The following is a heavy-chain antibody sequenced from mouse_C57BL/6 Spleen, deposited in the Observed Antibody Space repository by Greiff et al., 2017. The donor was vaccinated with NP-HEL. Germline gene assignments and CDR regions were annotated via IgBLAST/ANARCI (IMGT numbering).Heavy chain of an antibody. J-gene: IGHJ1*03. D-gene: IGHD1-1*01. CDR1: GYSITSGYY. V-gene: IGHV3-6*01. CDR3: AREITTVVATRYFDV. CDR2: ISYDGSN. Sequence: DVKLQESGPGLVKPSQSLSLTCSVTGYSITSGYYWNWIRQFPGNKLEWMGYISYDGSNNYNPSLKNRISITRDTSKNQFFLKLNSVTTEDTATYYCAREITTVVATRYFDVWGTGTTVTVSS.